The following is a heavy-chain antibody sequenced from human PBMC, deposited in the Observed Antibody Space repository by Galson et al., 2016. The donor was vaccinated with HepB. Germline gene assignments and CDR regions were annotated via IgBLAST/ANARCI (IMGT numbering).Heavy chain of an antibody. Sequence: SLRLSCAASGFTFSSYGMHWVRQAPGKGLEWVSVIWYDGSTTYYADSVKGRFTISRDNSKNTMYLQMNSLRVEDTAVYYCARAYYYCMDVWGQGTTVTVSS. CDR1: GFTFSSYG. CDR3: ARAYYYCMDV. V-gene: IGHV3-33*01. J-gene: IGHJ6*02. CDR2: IWYDGSTT.